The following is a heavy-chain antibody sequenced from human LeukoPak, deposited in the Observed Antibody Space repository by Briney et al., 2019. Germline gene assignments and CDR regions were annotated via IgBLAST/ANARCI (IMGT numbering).Heavy chain of an antibody. CDR3: AELGITMIGGV. V-gene: IGHV3-48*04. J-gene: IGHJ6*04. CDR1: GFTFSIYS. Sequence: GGSLRLSCAASGFTFSIYSMNWVRQAPGKGLEWVSYISSSGSTIYYADSVKGRLTISRDNAKNSLYLQMNSLRAEDTAVYYCAELGITMIGGVWGKGTTVTISS. D-gene: IGHD3-10*02. CDR2: ISSSGSTI.